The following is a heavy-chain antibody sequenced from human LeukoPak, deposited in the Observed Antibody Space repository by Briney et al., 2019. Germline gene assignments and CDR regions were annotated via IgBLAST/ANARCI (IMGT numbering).Heavy chain of an antibody. D-gene: IGHD3-22*01. CDR2: ISAYNGNT. CDR1: GYTFTSYG. Sequence: ASVTVSCKASGYTFTSYGISWVRQAPGQGLEWMGWISAYNGNTNYAQKLQGRVTMTTDTSTSTAYMELRSLRSDDTAVYYCASSGGGYDSSGYQFDYWGQGTLVTVSS. V-gene: IGHV1-18*01. CDR3: ASSGGGYDSSGYQFDY. J-gene: IGHJ4*02.